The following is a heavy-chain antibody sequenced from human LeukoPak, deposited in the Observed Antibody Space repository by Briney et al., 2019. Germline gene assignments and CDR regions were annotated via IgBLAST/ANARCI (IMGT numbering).Heavy chain of an antibody. Sequence: SETLSLTCTVSGGSISSNYWSWIRQPPGKGLEWIGFIYYSGYTNYNPSLKSRVTISVDTSKNQFSLKLSSVTAADTAVYYCARLTSLTHFDYWGQGTLVPVSS. CDR1: GGSISSNY. CDR3: ARLTSLTHFDY. V-gene: IGHV4-59*08. CDR2: IYYSGYT. J-gene: IGHJ4*02. D-gene: IGHD1-14*01.